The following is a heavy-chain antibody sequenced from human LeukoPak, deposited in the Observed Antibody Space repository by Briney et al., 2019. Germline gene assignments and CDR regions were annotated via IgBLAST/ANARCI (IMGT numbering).Heavy chain of an antibody. J-gene: IGHJ5*02. CDR2: INHSGST. V-gene: IGHV4-34*01. CDR1: GGSFSGYY. D-gene: IGHD6-13*01. CDR3: ARAPRKYSSGWYWYGNWFDP. Sequence: TTSETLSLTCAVYGGSFSGYYWSWIRQPPGKGLEWIGEINHSGSTNYNPSLKSRVTISVDTSKNQFSLKLSSVTAADTAVYYCARAPRKYSSGWYWYGNWFDPWGQGTLVTVSS.